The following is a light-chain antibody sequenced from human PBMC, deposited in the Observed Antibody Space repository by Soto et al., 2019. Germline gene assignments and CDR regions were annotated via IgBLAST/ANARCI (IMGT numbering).Light chain of an antibody. CDR1: QDVGTY. V-gene: IGKV3D-11*01. J-gene: IGKJ5*01. CDR2: GAS. Sequence: VLTQSPVTLSLSPGERATLSCRASQDVGTYVAWYQVRGGQAPRLLISGASKRATGIPDRINGGGSGADFILTSNSLESGDYAVYFCQQCGNCPVTFGQGTRVEIK. CDR3: QQCGNCPVT.